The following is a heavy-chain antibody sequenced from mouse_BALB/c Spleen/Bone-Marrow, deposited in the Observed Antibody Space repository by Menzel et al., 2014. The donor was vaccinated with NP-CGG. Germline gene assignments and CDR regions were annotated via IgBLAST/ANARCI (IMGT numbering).Heavy chain of an antibody. V-gene: IGHV5-9-2*01. Sequence: EVQVVESGGGLAKSGGSLKLSCAASGFSFSNYGMSWVRQTPEKRLEWVATISGDGRYTFYSDSVKGRFTISRDNAKNNLYLQLSSLRSEDTALYYCARHAYYDQTEVSFVYWGQGTLVTVSA. D-gene: IGHD2-4*01. CDR2: ISGDGRYT. CDR1: GFSFSNYG. J-gene: IGHJ3*01. CDR3: ARHAYYDQTEVSFVY.